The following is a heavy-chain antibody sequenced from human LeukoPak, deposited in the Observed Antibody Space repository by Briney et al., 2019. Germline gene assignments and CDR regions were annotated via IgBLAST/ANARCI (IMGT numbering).Heavy chain of an antibody. CDR1: GFTFSSYN. CDR3: AVRFDY. J-gene: IGHJ4*02. V-gene: IGHV3-48*04. CDR2: ISGSGGST. Sequence: PGRSLRLSCAASGFTFSSYNMNWVRQAPGKGLEWVSEISGSGGSTYYADSVKGRFTISRDNAKNSLYLQMNSLRAEDAAVYYCAVRFDYWGQGILVTVSS. D-gene: IGHD3-16*02.